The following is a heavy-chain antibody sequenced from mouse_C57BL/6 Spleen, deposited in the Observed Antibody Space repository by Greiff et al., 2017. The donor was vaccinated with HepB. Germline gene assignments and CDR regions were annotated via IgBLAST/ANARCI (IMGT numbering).Heavy chain of an antibody. D-gene: IGHD1-1*01. CDR2: IDPETGGT. Sequence: VQLQQSGAELVRPGASVTLSCKASGYTFTDYEMHWVKQTPVHGLEWIGAIDPETGGTAYNHKFKGKAILTADKSSSTAYMELRSLTSEDSAVYYCTRSGVTTVVAHFDYWGQGTTLTVSS. CDR3: TRSGVTTVVAHFDY. CDR1: GYTFTDYE. V-gene: IGHV1-15*01. J-gene: IGHJ2*01.